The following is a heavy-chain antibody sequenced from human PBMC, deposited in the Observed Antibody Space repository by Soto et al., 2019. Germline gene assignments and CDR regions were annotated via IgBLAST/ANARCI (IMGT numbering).Heavy chain of an antibody. CDR3: ARDLSWGSNWYYYMDA. D-gene: IGHD7-27*01. J-gene: IGHJ6*03. CDR2: ISSSSSVI. CDR1: GFILSDCA. Sequence: EVQLVESGGGLVQPGGSLRLSCATSGFILSDCAMNWVRQAPGKGLEWVSYISSSSSVIDYADSVKGRFTVSRDNARNSLDLQMNSLRAEATAVYYCARDLSWGSNWYYYMDAWGKGTTVTVSS. V-gene: IGHV3-48*01.